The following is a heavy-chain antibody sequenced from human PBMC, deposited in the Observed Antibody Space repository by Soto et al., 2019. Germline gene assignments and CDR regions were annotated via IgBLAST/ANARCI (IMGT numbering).Heavy chain of an antibody. V-gene: IGHV1-69*06. Sequence: QVQLVQSGAEVKKPGSSVKVSCKASGGTFSSYAISWVRQAPGQGLEWMGGIIPIFGTANYAQKFQGRVTITADKSTSTACMELSSLRSEDTAVYYCASGHDYGDYRGLYYGMDVWGQGTTVTVSS. CDR1: GGTFSSYA. CDR2: IIPIFGTA. CDR3: ASGHDYGDYRGLYYGMDV. J-gene: IGHJ6*02. D-gene: IGHD4-17*01.